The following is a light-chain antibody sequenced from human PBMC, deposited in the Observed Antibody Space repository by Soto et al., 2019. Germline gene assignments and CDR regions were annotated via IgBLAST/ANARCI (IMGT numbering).Light chain of an antibody. Sequence: EIVLTQSPGTLSLSPGDRATLSCRASQGVDFSYVAWYQQKPGQTPRLLIYGASSLAGGVPSRFSGSGSGTEFTLTISSLQPDDFATYSCQHYSSFMYTFGQGTKLEIK. CDR3: QHYSSFMYT. J-gene: IGKJ2*01. CDR1: QGVDFSY. V-gene: IGKV3-20*01. CDR2: GAS.